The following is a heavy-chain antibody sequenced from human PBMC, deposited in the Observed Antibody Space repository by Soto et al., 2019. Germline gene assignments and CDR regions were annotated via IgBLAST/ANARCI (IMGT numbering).Heavy chain of an antibody. CDR1: GYSFTSYG. CDR2: ISAYNGNT. D-gene: IGHD3-22*01. V-gene: IGHV1-18*01. CDR3: AASNYYDSSGYYYDPDAFDI. Sequence: GASVKVSCEASGYSFTSYGISWVRQAPGQGLEWMGWISAYNGNTNYAQKLQGRVTMTTDTSTSTAYMELRSLRSDDTAVYYCAASNYYDSSGYYYDPDAFDIWGQGTMVTVS. J-gene: IGHJ3*02.